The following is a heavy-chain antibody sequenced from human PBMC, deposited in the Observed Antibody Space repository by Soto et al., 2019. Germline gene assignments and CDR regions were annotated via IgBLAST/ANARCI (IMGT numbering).Heavy chain of an antibody. J-gene: IGHJ4*02. CDR3: AIDSGDYSNYVDY. Sequence: PGGSLRLSCAASGFNFRNNGMHWVRQVPGKGLEFVAVISHDGGHEDYADSVKGRFTISRVNSKNMLFLQMNSLRPDDTAVYYFAIDSGDYSNYVDYWGQGTLVTVSS. CDR1: GFNFRNNG. CDR2: ISHDGGHE. V-gene: IGHV3-30*03. D-gene: IGHD4-4*01.